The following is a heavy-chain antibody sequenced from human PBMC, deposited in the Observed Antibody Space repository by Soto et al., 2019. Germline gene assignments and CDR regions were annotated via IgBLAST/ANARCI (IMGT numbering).Heavy chain of an antibody. CDR1: GYSFASYW. CDR3: ARTGSFTLGFYYDGMDV. CDR2: IYPGDSDT. V-gene: IGHV5-51*01. D-gene: IGHD6-6*01. J-gene: IGHJ6*02. Sequence: GESLKISCQGSGYSFASYWLGWVRQMPGKDLEWMGIIYPGDSDTRYSPSFQGQVTISADKSRRTAYLQWTSLKASDTALYYCARTGSFTLGFYYDGMDVWGQGTTVTVSS.